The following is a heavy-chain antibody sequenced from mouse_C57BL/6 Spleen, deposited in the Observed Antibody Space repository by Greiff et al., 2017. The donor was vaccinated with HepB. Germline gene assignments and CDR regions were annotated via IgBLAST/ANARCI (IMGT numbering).Heavy chain of an antibody. J-gene: IGHJ4*01. CDR1: GFTFSSYG. D-gene: IGHD2-4*01. CDR2: ISSGGSYT. Sequence: EVKLVESGGDLVKPGGSLKLSCAASGFTFSSYGMSWVRQTPDKRLEWVATISSGGSYTYYPDSVKGRFTISRDNAKNTLYLQMSSLKSEDTAMYYCARQEGRAYYDYDGGAYYAMDYWGQGTSVTVSS. CDR3: ARQEGRAYYDYDGGAYYAMDY. V-gene: IGHV5-6*01.